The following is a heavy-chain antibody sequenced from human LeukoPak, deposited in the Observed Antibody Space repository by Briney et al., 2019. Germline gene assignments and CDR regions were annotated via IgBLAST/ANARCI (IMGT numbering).Heavy chain of an antibody. Sequence: GGSLRLSCAASGFTFSSYAMSWVRQAPGKGLERVSAISGSGGSTYYADSLKCRFNISRDNSKTTLHLQMNSLRGEDRGVYYCAKYKYPGLWSGYSDYWGQGNLVTVSS. V-gene: IGHV3-23*01. D-gene: IGHD3-3*01. CDR2: ISGSGGST. CDR3: AKYKYPGLWSGYSDY. J-gene: IGHJ4*02. CDR1: GFTFSSYA.